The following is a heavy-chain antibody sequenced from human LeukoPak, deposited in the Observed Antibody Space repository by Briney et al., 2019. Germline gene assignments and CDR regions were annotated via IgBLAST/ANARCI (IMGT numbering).Heavy chain of an antibody. J-gene: IGHJ4*02. CDR1: GYTLTGYF. D-gene: IGHD6-13*01. Sequence: GASVKVSCKASGYTLTGYFMHWVRQAPGQGLEWMGWINPSTGGTNYAQKFQGRVTLTRDTSISTTYMELSRLRSDDTAVYYCARCIAAAALRPVDYWGQGTLVTVSS. V-gene: IGHV1-2*02. CDR3: ARCIAAAALRPVDY. CDR2: INPSTGGT.